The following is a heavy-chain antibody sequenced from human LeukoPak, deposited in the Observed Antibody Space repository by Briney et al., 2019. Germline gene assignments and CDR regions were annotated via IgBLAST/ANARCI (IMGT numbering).Heavy chain of an antibody. D-gene: IGHD3-22*01. CDR3: ARGLFLSGYLDAFDI. V-gene: IGHV3-53*01. J-gene: IGHJ3*02. CDR1: GFTFSSYS. Sequence: GGSLRLSCAASGFTFSSYSMTWVRQAPGKGLEWVSLIYNDGRTYYADSVKGRCTISRDNLKNVLYLQMNSLKVEDTALYYCARGLFLSGYLDAFDIWGQGTVVTVSS. CDR2: IYNDGRT.